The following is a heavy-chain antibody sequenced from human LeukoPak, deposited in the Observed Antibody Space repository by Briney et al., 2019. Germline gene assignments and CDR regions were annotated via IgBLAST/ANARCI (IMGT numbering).Heavy chain of an antibody. J-gene: IGHJ6*03. Sequence: ASEKISCKASGYTFTRSGISWVRQAPGQRLEWMGWISAYTGNTHYAQKLQGRVTMTTDTSTRTAHIELRSVRSDDTALYYSARVFWRDYYYYYYMDVLGKGATVTVSS. V-gene: IGHV1-18*01. CDR2: ISAYTGNT. CDR1: GYTFTRSG. CDR3: ARVFWRDYYYYYYMDV. D-gene: IGHD1-1*01.